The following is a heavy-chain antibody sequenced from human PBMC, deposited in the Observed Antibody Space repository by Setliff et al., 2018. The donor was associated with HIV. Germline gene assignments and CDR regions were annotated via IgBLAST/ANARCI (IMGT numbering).Heavy chain of an antibody. CDR3: AKAQTVITVYGPFDS. D-gene: IGHD4-4*01. V-gene: IGHV3-23*01. CDR1: GFPVSYYI. CDR2: ISGSGGST. J-gene: IGHJ4*02. Sequence: PGGSLRLSCAASGFPVSYYIMNWVRQAPGKGLEWVSAISGSGGSTYYADSVKGRFTVSRDNSNNTVYLQMNSLRAEDTAMYYCAKAQTVITVYGPFDSWGQGTPVTVSS.